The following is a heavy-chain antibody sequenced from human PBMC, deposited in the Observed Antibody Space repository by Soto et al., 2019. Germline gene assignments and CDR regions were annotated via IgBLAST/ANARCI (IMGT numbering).Heavy chain of an antibody. Sequence: SGPTLVNPTQTLTLTCTFSGFSLSTRGVGVGWIRQPPGKALEWLALIYWDDDKRFSPSLKSRVTITKDTPRNQVVLIMTNMDPVDTATYYGAHNLGLSPQDYWGQGTLVTVSS. CDR2: IYWDDDK. CDR3: AHNLGLSPQDY. J-gene: IGHJ4*02. D-gene: IGHD3-16*01. CDR1: GFSLSTRGVG. V-gene: IGHV2-5*02.